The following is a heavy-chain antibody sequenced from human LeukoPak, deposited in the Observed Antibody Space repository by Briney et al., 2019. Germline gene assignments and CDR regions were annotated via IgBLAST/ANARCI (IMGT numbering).Heavy chain of an antibody. CDR2: ISYDGSNK. J-gene: IGHJ4*02. Sequence: QPGRSLRLSCAASGFTFSSYGMHWVRQAPVKGLEWVAVISYDGSNKYYADSVKGRFTISRDNSKNTLYLQMNSLRAEDTAVYYCAKVSHCSSTSCYAEYYFDYWGQGTLVTVSS. D-gene: IGHD2-2*01. CDR1: GFTFSSYG. V-gene: IGHV3-30*18. CDR3: AKVSHCSSTSCYAEYYFDY.